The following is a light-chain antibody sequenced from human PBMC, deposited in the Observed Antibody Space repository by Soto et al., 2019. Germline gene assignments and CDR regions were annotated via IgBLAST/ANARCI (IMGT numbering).Light chain of an antibody. CDR1: QSVSSN. J-gene: IGKJ1*01. CDR3: QQYNNWPPWT. V-gene: IGKV3-15*01. Sequence: ETVMTQSPATLSVSPGERATLSCRASQSVSSNLAWYQQKPGQAPRLLIYGAYTRATGIPAGFSGSGSGTEFTLTISSFQSEDFAVYYCQQYNNWPPWTCGQGTKVDIK. CDR2: GAY.